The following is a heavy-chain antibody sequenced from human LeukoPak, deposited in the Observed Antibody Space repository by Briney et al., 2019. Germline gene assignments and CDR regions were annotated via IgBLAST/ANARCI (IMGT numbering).Heavy chain of an antibody. V-gene: IGHV3-66*01. CDR2: IYSGDST. D-gene: IGHD4-17*01. CDR1: GFTVSGDS. J-gene: IGHJ3*02. Sequence: GGSLRLSCAASGFTVSGDSMSWVRQAPGKGLEWVSLIYSGDSTYYADSVQGRFTISRDNSKNTLYLQMNSLRAEDTAVYHCARDSRNTVATSNAFDIWGQGTMVTVSS. CDR3: ARDSRNTVATSNAFDI.